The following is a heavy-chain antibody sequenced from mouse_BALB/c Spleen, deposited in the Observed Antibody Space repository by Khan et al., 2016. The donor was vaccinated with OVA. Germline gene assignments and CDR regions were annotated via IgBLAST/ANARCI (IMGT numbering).Heavy chain of an antibody. CDR1: GYTFINYW. CDR3: ARRGRRWDFDY. CDR2: INPSTGYT. D-gene: IGHD1-1*01. V-gene: IGHV1-7*01. Sequence: QVQLKQSGAELAKPGASVKMSCKASGYTFINYWILWVKQRPGQGLEWIGYINPSTGYTEYNQNFKDKATLTADKSSSTAYMQLSSLTSEDSVVYYCARRGRRWDFDYWGQGTTLTVSS. J-gene: IGHJ2*01.